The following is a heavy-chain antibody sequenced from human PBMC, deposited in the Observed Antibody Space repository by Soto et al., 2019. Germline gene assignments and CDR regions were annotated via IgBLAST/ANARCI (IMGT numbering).Heavy chain of an antibody. CDR1: GYTFGNHW. CDR2: MNSDGSII. Sequence: GGSLRLSCAVAGYTFGNHWMHWVRQAPGKGLEWVSRMNSDGSIINYADSVKGRFTVSRDNAKNTLYLQMNSLRVEDTAVYYCATSEVDYWGPGTLVT. CDR3: ATSEVDY. V-gene: IGHV3-74*01. D-gene: IGHD6-6*01. J-gene: IGHJ4*02.